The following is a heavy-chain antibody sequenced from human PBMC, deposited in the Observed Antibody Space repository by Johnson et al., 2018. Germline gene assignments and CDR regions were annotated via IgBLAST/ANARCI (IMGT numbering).Heavy chain of an antibody. CDR1: GGTFSSYA. D-gene: IGHD3-10*01. CDR2: IIPIFGTA. Sequence: VQLVESGAEVKKPGSSVKVSCKASGGTFSSYAISWVRQAPGQGLEWMGGIIPIFGTANYAQKFQGRVTIPADESTSTAYMELSSLRSEDTAVYYGASHYYGSGSSHSFEKMDVWGQGTTVTVSS. V-gene: IGHV1-69*01. J-gene: IGHJ6*02. CDR3: ASHYYGSGSSHSFEKMDV.